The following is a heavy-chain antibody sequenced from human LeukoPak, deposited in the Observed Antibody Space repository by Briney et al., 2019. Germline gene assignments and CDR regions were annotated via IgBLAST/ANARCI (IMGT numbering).Heavy chain of an antibody. CDR3: ARGARYYYDSSGYYYSGYGY. Sequence: QPGGSLRLSCAASGFTFSSYGMSWVRQAPGKGLEWVSAISGSGGSTYYADSVKGRFTISRDNSKNTLYLQMNSLRAEDTAVYYCARGARYYYDSSGYYYSGYGYWGQGTLVTVSS. J-gene: IGHJ4*02. CDR1: GFTFSSYG. D-gene: IGHD3-22*01. CDR2: ISGSGGST. V-gene: IGHV3-23*01.